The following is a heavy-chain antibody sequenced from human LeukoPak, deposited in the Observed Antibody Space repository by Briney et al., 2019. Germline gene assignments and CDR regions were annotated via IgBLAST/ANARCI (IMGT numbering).Heavy chain of an antibody. CDR2: ISYGGAT. J-gene: IGHJ4*02. CDR3: ARHGGTLDYFDY. CDR1: GGSISSYY. V-gene: IGHV4-59*08. Sequence: SETLSLTCTVSGGSISSYYWSWIRQPPGKGLEWIGYISYGGATSCNPSLKKRVTISVDSPKNRLSLRLSSLTGADTALYYCARHGGTLDYFDYWGPGSLVTVSS. D-gene: IGHD1-26*01.